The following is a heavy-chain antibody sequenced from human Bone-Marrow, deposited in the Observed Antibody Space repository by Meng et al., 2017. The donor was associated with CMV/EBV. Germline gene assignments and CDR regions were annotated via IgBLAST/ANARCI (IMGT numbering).Heavy chain of an antibody. D-gene: IGHD5-18*01. J-gene: IGHJ6*02. CDR2: ISGDAGIT. CDR1: GFTFSNYA. CDR3: AKDLSGYSYGYYYGMDV. V-gene: IGHV3-23*01. Sequence: GESLKISCAASGFTFSNYAMTWVRQAPGKGLEWVSLISGDAGITYYANSLKGRFIISRDNSKNTLYLQMNSLRAEDTAVYYCAKDLSGYSYGYYYGMDVWGQGTTVTVSS.